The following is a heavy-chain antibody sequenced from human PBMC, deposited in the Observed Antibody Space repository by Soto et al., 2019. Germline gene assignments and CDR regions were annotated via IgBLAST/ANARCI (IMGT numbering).Heavy chain of an antibody. CDR3: ARVMRWFGELFYWYFDL. Sequence: QVQLQESGPGLVKPSGTLSLTCAVSGGSISSSNWWSWVRQPPGKGLEWIGEIYHSGSTNYNPSLKSRGTISVDKSKNQFSLKLSSVTAADTAVYYCARVMRWFGELFYWYFDLWGRGTLVTVSS. J-gene: IGHJ2*01. V-gene: IGHV4-4*02. D-gene: IGHD3-10*01. CDR1: GGSISSSNW. CDR2: IYHSGST.